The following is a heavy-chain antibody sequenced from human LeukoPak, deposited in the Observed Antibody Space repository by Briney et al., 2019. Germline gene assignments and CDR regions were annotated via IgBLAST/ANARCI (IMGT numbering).Heavy chain of an antibody. Sequence: ASVKVSCKTSGYTFTSYYIHWVRQAPGQGLEWMGTINPSGGTTGDAQKFQDRVTMTRDTSTSTVYMELSSLSSADTAVYYCARSQRSYYYFDYWGQGTLVTVSS. J-gene: IGHJ4*02. D-gene: IGHD3-10*01. V-gene: IGHV1-46*01. CDR1: GYTFTSYY. CDR2: INPSGGTT. CDR3: ARSQRSYYYFDY.